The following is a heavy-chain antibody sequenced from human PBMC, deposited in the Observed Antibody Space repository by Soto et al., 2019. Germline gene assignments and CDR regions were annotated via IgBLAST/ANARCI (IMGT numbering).Heavy chain of an antibody. J-gene: IGHJ4*02. CDR2: IHYSGNT. V-gene: IGHV4-31*03. Sequence: QVQLQESGPGLVKPSQTLSLTCTVSGGSINSGGYYWSWIRQHPGKGLEWIGYIHYSGNTYYNPSLKSRVTISADTSMNQYFLKVTSVTAADTAMYYCASGAREWGDDYWGQGTLVTVSS. CDR1: GGSINSGGYY. CDR3: ASGAREWGDDY. D-gene: IGHD1-26*01.